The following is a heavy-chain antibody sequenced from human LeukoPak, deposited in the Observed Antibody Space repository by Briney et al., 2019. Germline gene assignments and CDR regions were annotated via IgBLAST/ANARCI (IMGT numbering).Heavy chain of an antibody. CDR1: VGSISSYY. V-gene: IGHV4-4*07. Sequence: PSETLSLTCTVSVGSISSYYWSCIRQPAGKGLKWIGRIYTSGSTNYNPSLKSRVTMSVDTSKNQFSLKLSSVTAADTAVYYCARGHSSSSGWDYWGQGTLVTVSS. CDR2: IYTSGST. D-gene: IGHD6-6*01. CDR3: ARGHSSSSGWDY. J-gene: IGHJ4*02.